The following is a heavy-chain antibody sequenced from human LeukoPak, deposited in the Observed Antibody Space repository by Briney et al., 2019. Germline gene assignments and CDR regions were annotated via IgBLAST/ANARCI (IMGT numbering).Heavy chain of an antibody. CDR2: INPNTGDT. V-gene: IGHV1-2*02. Sequence: ASVKVSCKASGYTFTGYYFHWVRQAPGQGLEWMGWINPNTGDTDYAQKFQGRVTMTRDTSIGTAYMELSRLRSDDTAVYYCARGSSIARTGTGLDSWGQGTLVTVSS. CDR1: GYTFTGYY. D-gene: IGHD6-13*01. J-gene: IGHJ4*02. CDR3: ARGSSIARTGTGLDS.